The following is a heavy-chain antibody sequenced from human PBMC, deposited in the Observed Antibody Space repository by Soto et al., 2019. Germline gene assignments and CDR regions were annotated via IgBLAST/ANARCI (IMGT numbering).Heavy chain of an antibody. CDR2: ISGNGGRT. CDR1: GFTFSSYD. CDR3: PKEQMVAAKYYRMDV. V-gene: IGHV3-23*01. Sequence: EVQLLESGGGLVQPGGSLRLSCAASGFTFSSYDMNWVRQAPGKGLEWVSHISGNGGRTYYADSVKGRFTISRDNPKNRGLRHMNSVMAEGAAGYDCPKEQMVAAKYYRMDVW. D-gene: IGHD2-15*01. J-gene: IGHJ6*01.